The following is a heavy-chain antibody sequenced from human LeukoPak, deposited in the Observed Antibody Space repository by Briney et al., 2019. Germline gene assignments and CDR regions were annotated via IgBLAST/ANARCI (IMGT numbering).Heavy chain of an antibody. CDR2: MYYSGSF. J-gene: IGHJ3*02. V-gene: IGHV4-59*13. Sequence: SETLSLTCTVSGGSISSDYWSWVRQPPGKGLEWIGYMYYSGSFNYNPSLKSRVTISGDTSKNHLSLNLICVIAADTAVYYCARAPFTGDAFDIWGQGTMVTVSS. CDR3: ARAPFTGDAFDI. CDR1: GGSISSDY. D-gene: IGHD2/OR15-2a*01.